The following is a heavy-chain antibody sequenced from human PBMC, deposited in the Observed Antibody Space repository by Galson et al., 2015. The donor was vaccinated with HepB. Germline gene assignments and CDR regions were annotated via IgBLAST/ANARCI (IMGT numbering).Heavy chain of an antibody. CDR2: ISTDNNYI. CDR1: GFTFSYYN. D-gene: IGHD7-27*01. V-gene: IGHV3-21*01. J-gene: IGHJ4*02. Sequence: SLRLSCAASGFTFSYYNMNWVRQAPGKGLEWVSSISTDNNYIYYADSVKGRFTISRDNTKNSLYLKMNSLRAEDTAVYYCARDPPLGTPFDYWGQGTLVTVSS. CDR3: ARDPPLGTPFDY.